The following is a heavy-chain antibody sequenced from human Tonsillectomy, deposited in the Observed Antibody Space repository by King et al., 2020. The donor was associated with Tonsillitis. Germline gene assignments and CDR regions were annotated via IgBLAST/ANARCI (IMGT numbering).Heavy chain of an antibody. CDR1: GSTFSSYA. CDR3: ARDGFCSTTNCYTGAFDF. CDR2: ISGSGGRT. J-gene: IGHJ3*01. D-gene: IGHD2-2*02. V-gene: IGHV3-23*04. Sequence: VQLVESGGGLVQPGGSLRLSCADSGSTFSSYAMTWVRQAPGKGLEWVSSISGSGGRTHYAVSVKGRFTISRDNSKSTLFRQLNNLRAEDTAVYFWARDGFCSTTNCYTGAFDFWGQGTAVTVSS.